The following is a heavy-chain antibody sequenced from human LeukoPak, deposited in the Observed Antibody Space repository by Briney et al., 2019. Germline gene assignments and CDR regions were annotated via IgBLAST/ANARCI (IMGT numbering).Heavy chain of an antibody. Sequence: SETLSLTCSVSGGAISSGPYYWNWIRQPAGKGLEWIGRIYTSGSTNYNPSLKSRVTMSVDTSKNQFSLKLSSVTAADTAVYYCARDHVGRWFDPWGQGTLVTVSS. CDR2: IYTSGST. CDR3: ARDHVGRWFDP. V-gene: IGHV4-61*02. CDR1: GGAISSGPYY. J-gene: IGHJ5*02.